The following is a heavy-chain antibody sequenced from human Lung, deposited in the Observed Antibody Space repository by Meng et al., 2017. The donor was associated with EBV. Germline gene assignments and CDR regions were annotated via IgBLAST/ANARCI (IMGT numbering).Heavy chain of an antibody. CDR1: GYTFTSYD. Sequence: QVQLVKSGAEVKKPGASGKVSCKAHGYTFTSYDINWVRQGTGQGLEWMGWMNPNRGTTGYAQKFQGRVTMTRNISKSTAYMDLSSLRSEDTAVYYCATGVADFEYWGQGTLVTVSS. CDR3: ATGVADFEY. CDR2: MNPNRGTT. D-gene: IGHD6-19*01. J-gene: IGHJ4*02. V-gene: IGHV1-8*01.